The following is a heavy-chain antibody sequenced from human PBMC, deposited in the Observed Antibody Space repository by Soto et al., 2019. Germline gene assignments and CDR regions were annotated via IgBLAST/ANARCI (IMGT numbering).Heavy chain of an antibody. CDR3: ARVYDSSGYSYFSNYNCAMDV. V-gene: IGHV3-48*02. Sequence: SVKGRFTISRDNAQNSLYMQMNSLRDEDTAVYFCARVYDSSGYSYFSNYNCAMDVWGQGTTVTVSS. D-gene: IGHD3-22*01. J-gene: IGHJ6*02.